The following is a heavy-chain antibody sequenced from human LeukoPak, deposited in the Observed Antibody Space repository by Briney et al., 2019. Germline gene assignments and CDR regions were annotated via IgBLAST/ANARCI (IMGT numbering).Heavy chain of an antibody. CDR3: ARHATITYAYFDY. J-gene: IGHJ4*02. Sequence: SETLSLTCAVSGGSISSSNWWSWVRQPPGKGLEWIGEIYHSGSTNYNPSLKSRVTISVGKSKNQFSLKLSSVTAADTAVYYCARHATITYAYFDYWSQGTLVTVSS. D-gene: IGHD2-2*01. CDR1: GGSISSSNW. CDR2: IYHSGST. V-gene: IGHV4-4*02.